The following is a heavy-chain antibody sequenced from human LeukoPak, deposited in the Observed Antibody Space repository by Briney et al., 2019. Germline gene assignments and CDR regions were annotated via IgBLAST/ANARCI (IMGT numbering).Heavy chain of an antibody. D-gene: IGHD3-10*01. CDR3: AKPVHGSGSPDY. CDR1: GFPFSGYT. Sequence: GGSLRLSCAAPGFPFSGYTMSWVRQAPGKGLEWVSGISNSGGSTYYADSVKGRFTISRDNSKKTLYLQMNSLRAEDTAVYYCAKPVHGSGSPDYWGQGTLVTVSS. J-gene: IGHJ4*02. V-gene: IGHV3-23*01. CDR2: ISNSGGST.